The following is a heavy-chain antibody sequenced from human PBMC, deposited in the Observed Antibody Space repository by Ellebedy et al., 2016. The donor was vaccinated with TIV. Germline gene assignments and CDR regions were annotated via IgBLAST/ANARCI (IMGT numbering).Heavy chain of an antibody. V-gene: IGHV3-53*01. J-gene: IGHJ3*01. Sequence: GGSLRLSCAASGFIVSGNYMSWVRQAPGKGLEWVSVIYSGDTTYYAESVKGRFSISRDSSTNTLYLQMNSLSVEDTAVYYCARDYCCDDAFDLWGQGTMVSVSS. CDR1: GFIVSGNY. CDR2: IYSGDTT. CDR3: ARDYCCDDAFDL. D-gene: IGHD2-21*01.